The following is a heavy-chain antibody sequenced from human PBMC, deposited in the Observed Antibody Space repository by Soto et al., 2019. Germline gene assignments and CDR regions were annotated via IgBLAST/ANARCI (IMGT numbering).Heavy chain of an antibody. CDR1: GFTFSTDS. CDR3: ARFSGSGFDY. Sequence: GGSLRLSCVASGFTFSTDSMNWVRQAPVNGLEFVAHISTIGATRYDADAVKGGFTISRYNAETSLYLQMDSLRNEDTAVYYCARFSGSGFDYWGQGTLVTVSS. V-gene: IGHV3-48*02. CDR2: ISTIGATR. D-gene: IGHD6-19*01. J-gene: IGHJ4*02.